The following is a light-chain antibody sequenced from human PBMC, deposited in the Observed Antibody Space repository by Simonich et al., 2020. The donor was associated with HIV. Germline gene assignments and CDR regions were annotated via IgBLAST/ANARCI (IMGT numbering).Light chain of an antibody. J-gene: IGKJ4*01. CDR1: QGISSA. CDR3: QHLNSFLPLT. V-gene: IGKV1-9*01. Sequence: IQLTQSPSSLSASVGDRVTITCRASQGISSALAWYQQKPGKAPKLLIYRASTLQSGVPSRFSGSGSGTEFTLTISSLQPEDFATYYCQHLNSFLPLTFGGGTKVEIK. CDR2: RAS.